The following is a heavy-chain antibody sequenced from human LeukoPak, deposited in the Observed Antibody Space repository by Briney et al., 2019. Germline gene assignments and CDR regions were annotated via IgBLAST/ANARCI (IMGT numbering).Heavy chain of an antibody. CDR2: IYYSGST. Sequence: SETLPLTCSVSGDSISSSSYYWGWIRQPPGKGLEWIGSIYYSGSTYYNPSLKSRVTISVDTSKNQFSLKLSSVTAADTAVYYCASMVRGVIMLDYWGQGTLVTVSS. J-gene: IGHJ4*02. V-gene: IGHV4-39*07. CDR3: ASMVRGVIMLDY. CDR1: GDSISSSSYY. D-gene: IGHD3-10*01.